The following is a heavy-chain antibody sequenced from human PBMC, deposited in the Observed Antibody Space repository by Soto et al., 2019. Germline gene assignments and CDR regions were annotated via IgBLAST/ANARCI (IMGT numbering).Heavy chain of an antibody. CDR2: ISHSGTT. J-gene: IGHJ4*02. V-gene: IGHV4-30-2*01. CDR1: GYSISSRGYS. D-gene: IGHD2-21*02. CDR3: ARAPNRVVVVTAIPSYFDY. Sequence: PSETLSLTCFDSGYSISSRGYSWSWIRQPPGKGLEWIGYISHSGTTYYNPSLRSRLAISMDRSTNQFSLKLKSVSAADTAVYYCARAPNRVVVVTAIPSYFDYWGQGVLVTVSS.